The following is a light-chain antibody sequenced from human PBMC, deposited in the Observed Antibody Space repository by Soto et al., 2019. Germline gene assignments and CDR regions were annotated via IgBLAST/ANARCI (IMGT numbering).Light chain of an antibody. Sequence: SYELTQPPSVSVSPGQTASITCSGDELGDKYASWYQQKPGQSPVLVIYQDTKRPSGIPDRFSGSNSGNTATLTITATQAMDEADYYCQAWDSGTVVFGGGTKLTVL. V-gene: IGLV3-1*01. CDR2: QDT. CDR1: ELGDKY. J-gene: IGLJ2*01. CDR3: QAWDSGTVV.